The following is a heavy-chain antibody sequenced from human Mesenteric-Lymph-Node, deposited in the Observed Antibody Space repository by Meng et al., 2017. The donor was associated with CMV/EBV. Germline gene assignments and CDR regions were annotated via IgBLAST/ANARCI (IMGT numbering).Heavy chain of an antibody. CDR2: IYWDDDK. Sequence: QITLKESGPTLVKPTQTLTLTFTFSGFSLSTSGVGVGWIRQPPGKALEWLALIYWDDDKCYSPSLKSRLTITKDTSKNQVVLTMTNMDPVDTATYYCAHSSGIAAAGPFYFDYWGQGTLVTVLL. CDR3: AHSSGIAAAGPFYFDY. J-gene: IGHJ4*02. D-gene: IGHD6-13*01. V-gene: IGHV2-5*02. CDR1: GFSLSTSGVG.